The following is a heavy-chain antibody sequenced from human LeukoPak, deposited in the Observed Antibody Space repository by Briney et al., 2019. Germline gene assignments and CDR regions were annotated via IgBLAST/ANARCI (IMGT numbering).Heavy chain of an antibody. CDR3: ARAGSGSGWYFDY. CDR1: GYDFTSVG. CDR2: ISPYNGNT. J-gene: IGHJ4*02. V-gene: IGHV1-18*01. D-gene: IGHD6-19*01. Sequence: SVKVSCKASGYDFTSVGITWVRRAPGQGLEWMGWISPYNGNTRYAQKLQGRVTMTTETSTTTAYMELRGLRFDDTAVYYCARAGSGSGWYFDYWGQGTLVTVSS.